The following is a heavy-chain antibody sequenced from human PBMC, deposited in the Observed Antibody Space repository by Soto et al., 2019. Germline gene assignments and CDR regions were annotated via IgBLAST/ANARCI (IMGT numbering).Heavy chain of an antibody. CDR3: ARVLSGSWDYYYYGMDV. CDR1: VFPVSSNY. V-gene: IGHV3-53*01. J-gene: IGHJ6*02. CDR2: IYSGGST. Sequence: GGSLRLSFSASVFPVSSNYVSWVRQAPGKGLEWVSVIYSGGSTYYADSVKGRFTISRDNSKNTLYLQMNSLRAEDTAVYYCARVLSGSWDYYYYGMDVWGQGTTVTVSS. D-gene: IGHD1-26*01.